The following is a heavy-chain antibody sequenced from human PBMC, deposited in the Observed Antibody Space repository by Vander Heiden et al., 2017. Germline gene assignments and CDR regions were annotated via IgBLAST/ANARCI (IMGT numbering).Heavy chain of an antibody. CDR3: SRDLGPDSSSSFDI. D-gene: IGHD6-6*01. V-gene: IGHV3-7*01. CDR2: IKEDGSEK. CDR1: GFTFSSYW. J-gene: IGHJ3*02. Sequence: EVQLVESGGGLVQPGGSLRLSCAASGFTFSSYWMSWVRQAPGKGLEVVANIKEDGSEKNFVDSGKGRFTISRDNAKKSLYLQMNRLRAEDTALYYCSRDLGPDSSSSFDIWGQGTVVTVSS.